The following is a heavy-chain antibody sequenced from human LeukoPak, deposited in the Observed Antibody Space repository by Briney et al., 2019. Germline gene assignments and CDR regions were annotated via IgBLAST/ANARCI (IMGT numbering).Heavy chain of an antibody. J-gene: IGHJ4*02. CDR1: DGPIRSHY. D-gene: IGHD3-22*01. V-gene: IGHV4-59*11. Sequence: SETLSLTCTVSDGPIRSHYWTWIRQSPVKGLEWIGDISNSGSTSYNPSLKSRVTISIDTSKSQFSLTLSSVTAADTAVYYCARHGSVSSGALVWGQGTLVTVSS. CDR2: ISNSGST. CDR3: ARHGSVSSGALV.